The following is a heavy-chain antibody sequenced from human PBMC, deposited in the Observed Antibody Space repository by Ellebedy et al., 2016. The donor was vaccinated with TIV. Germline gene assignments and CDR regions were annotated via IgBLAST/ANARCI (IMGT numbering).Heavy chain of an antibody. J-gene: IGHJ4*02. CDR2: ITSSSTYI. V-gene: IGHV3-21*01. Sequence: GESLKISCAASGFTFSSYSMYWVRQAPGEGLEWVSSITSSSTYINYADSVKGRFNISRDNAKNSVFLQMSSLMAEDTAVYYCAGGPTILDYWGQGILVTVSS. CDR3: AGGPTILDY. D-gene: IGHD5-24*01. CDR1: GFTFSSYS.